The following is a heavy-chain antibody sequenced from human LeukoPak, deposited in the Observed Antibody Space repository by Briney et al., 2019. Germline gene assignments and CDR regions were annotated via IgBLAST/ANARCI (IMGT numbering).Heavy chain of an antibody. CDR3: ARDGGHSGYELFDY. CDR1: GFTFSSYW. Sequence: PGGSLRLSCADSGFTFSSYWMTRVRQAPGKGLEWVANIKQDGSEKYYVDSVKGRFTISRDNAKNSLYLQMNSLRAEDTAVYYCARDGGHSGYELFDYWGQGTLVTVSS. CDR2: IKQDGSEK. J-gene: IGHJ4*02. D-gene: IGHD5-12*01. V-gene: IGHV3-7*01.